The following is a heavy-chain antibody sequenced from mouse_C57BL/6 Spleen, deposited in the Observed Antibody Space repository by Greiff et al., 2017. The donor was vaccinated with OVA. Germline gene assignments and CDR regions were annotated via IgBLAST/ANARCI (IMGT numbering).Heavy chain of an antibody. CDR2: IWWDDDK. D-gene: IGHD3-2*02. V-gene: IGHV8-8*01. CDR1: GFSLSTFGMG. Sequence: QVTLKVSGPGILQPSQTLSLTCSFSGFSLSTFGMGVGWIRQPSGKGLEWLAHIWWDDDKYYNPALKSRLTSSKDTSNHQVFLKIANVDTADTATYYCARIASDSSGYPLFDYWGQGTTLTVSS. CDR3: ARIASDSSGYPLFDY. J-gene: IGHJ2*01.